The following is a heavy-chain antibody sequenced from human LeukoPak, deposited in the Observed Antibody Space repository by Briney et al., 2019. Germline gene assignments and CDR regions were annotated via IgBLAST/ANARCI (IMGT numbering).Heavy chain of an antibody. CDR3: AKVGGAIFGVVIRGYFDY. D-gene: IGHD3-3*01. Sequence: GGSLRLSCAASGFTFSSYGMHWVRQAPGKGLEWVSAISGSGGSTYYADSMKARFTISRDNSKNTLYLQMNSLRAEDTAVYYCAKVGGAIFGVVIRGYFDYWGQGTLVTVSS. J-gene: IGHJ4*02. CDR1: GFTFSSYG. CDR2: ISGSGGST. V-gene: IGHV3-23*01.